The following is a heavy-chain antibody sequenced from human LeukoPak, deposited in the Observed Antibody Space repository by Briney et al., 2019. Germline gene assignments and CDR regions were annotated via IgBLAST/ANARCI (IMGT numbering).Heavy chain of an antibody. V-gene: IGHV3-33*01. Sequence: GRSLRLSCAASGFTFSSYGMHWVRQAPGKGLEWVAVTWYDGSNKYYADSVKGRFTISRDNSKNTLYLQINSLRAEDTAVYYCARASYSSGWYYFDYWGQGTLVTVSS. D-gene: IGHD6-19*01. J-gene: IGHJ4*02. CDR3: ARASYSSGWYYFDY. CDR1: GFTFSSYG. CDR2: TWYDGSNK.